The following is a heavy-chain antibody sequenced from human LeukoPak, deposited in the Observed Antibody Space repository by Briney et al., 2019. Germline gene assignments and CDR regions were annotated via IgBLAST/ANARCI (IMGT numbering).Heavy chain of an antibody. V-gene: IGHV3-72*01. CDR2: TRNKANSYTT. CDR3: ARASGILDAFDI. J-gene: IGHJ3*02. CDR1: GFTFSDHY. Sequence: GGSLRLSCAASGFTFSDHYMDWVRQAPGKGLEWVGRTRNKANSYTTEYAASVKGRFTISRDDSKNSLCLQMNSLKTEDTAVYYCARASGILDAFDIWGQGTMVTVSS. D-gene: IGHD3-10*01.